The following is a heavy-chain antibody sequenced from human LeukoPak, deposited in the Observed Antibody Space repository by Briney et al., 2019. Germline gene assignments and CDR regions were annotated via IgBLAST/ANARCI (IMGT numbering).Heavy chain of an antibody. D-gene: IGHD6-13*01. J-gene: IGHJ5*02. CDR1: GFTFSDHY. CDR3: ARDHQPRSAAAGRSFDP. V-gene: IGHV3-11*04. CDR2: ISSSGSTI. Sequence: PGGSLRLSCAASGFTFSDHYMDWVRQAPGKGLEWVSYISSSGSTIYYADSVKGRFTISRDNAKNSLYLQMNSLRAEDTAVYYCARDHQPRSAAAGRSFDPWGQGTLVTVSS.